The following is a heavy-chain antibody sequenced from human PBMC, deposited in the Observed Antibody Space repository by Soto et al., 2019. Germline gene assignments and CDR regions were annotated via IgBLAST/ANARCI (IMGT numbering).Heavy chain of an antibody. D-gene: IGHD3-16*02. CDR3: AKDRGIIVKAGDAFYV. J-gene: IGHJ3*01. CDR2: ISDRGDRT. V-gene: IGHV3-23*01. CDR1: GFTLSMSA. Sequence: EVQLMESGGGLVQPGGSLRLYCASSGFTLSMSAVNWVRQDPGKGLEWVSYISDRGDRTYYPDSVKGRFTISRDMSKNTVSLQMDSLRAEDTAVYYCAKDRGIIVKAGDAFYVWGQGTTVPVSS.